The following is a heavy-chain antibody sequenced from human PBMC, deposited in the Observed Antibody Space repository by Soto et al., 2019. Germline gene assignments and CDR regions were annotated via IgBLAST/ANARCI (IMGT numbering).Heavy chain of an antibody. V-gene: IGHV3-23*01. CDR1: GFTFSNYA. CDR2: FSGSGGST. CDR3: ARDWTGDTCPCLDV. J-gene: IGHJ6*02. D-gene: IGHD3-3*01. Sequence: EVQLLESGGGLVQPGGSLRLSCAAAGFTFSNYALTWVRQSPGNGLEWVSTFSGSGGSTYYADSVRGRFTISRDNSKNTLFLQMNSLRVEDTAIYYCARDWTGDTCPCLDVWGQGTTVSVSS.